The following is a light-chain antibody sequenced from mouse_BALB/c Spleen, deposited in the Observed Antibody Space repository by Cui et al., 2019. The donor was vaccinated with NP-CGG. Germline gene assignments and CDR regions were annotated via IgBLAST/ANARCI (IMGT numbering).Light chain of an antibody. CDR1: TGAVTTRNY. CDR3: ALWYTNHWV. CDR2: GTN. Sequence: AVVTQASARTTSPGETVTFTCRSSTGAVTTRNYANWVQEKPDHLFTGLIGGTNNRAPGVPARFSGSLIGDRAALTITGAQTEDEAIYFCALWYTNHWVFGGGTKLTVL. J-gene: IGLJ1*01. V-gene: IGLV1*01.